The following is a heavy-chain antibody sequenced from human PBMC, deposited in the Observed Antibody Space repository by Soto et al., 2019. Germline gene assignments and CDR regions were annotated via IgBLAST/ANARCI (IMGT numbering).Heavy chain of an antibody. CDR3: QVATVTTSFDY. CDR1: GFTFSSYG. J-gene: IGHJ4*02. D-gene: IGHD4-17*01. CDR2: IWYDGSNK. V-gene: IGHV3-33*01. Sequence: PGGSLRLSGAASGFTFSSYGMHWVRQAPGKGLEWVAVIWYDGSNKYYADSVEGRFTISRDNSKDTLYLQMNSLRAEDTAVYYCQVATVTTSFDYWGQGTLVTVSS.